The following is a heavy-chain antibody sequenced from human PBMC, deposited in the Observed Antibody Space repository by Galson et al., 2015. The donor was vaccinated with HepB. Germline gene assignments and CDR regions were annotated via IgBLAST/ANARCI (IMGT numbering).Heavy chain of an antibody. CDR2: IYVDDSET. CDR1: GYSFSTYW. V-gene: IGHV5-51*01. D-gene: IGHD3-10*01. Sequence: QSGAEVKKPGESLKISCKGSGYSFSTYWIAWVRQMPGKGLEWMGIIYVDDSETRYSPSFQGQVTISADKSASTAYLQWSSLKASDSAMYYCTRGSYGDYWGQGTLVTVSS. CDR3: TRGSYGDY. J-gene: IGHJ4*02.